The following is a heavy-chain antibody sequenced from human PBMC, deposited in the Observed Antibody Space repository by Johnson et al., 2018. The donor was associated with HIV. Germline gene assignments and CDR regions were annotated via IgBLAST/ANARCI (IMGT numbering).Heavy chain of an antibody. CDR1: GFTFSSYA. J-gene: IGHJ3*02. V-gene: IGHV3-30*04. D-gene: IGHD1-26*01. CDR3: ARVSLGRHAFDI. CDR2: ISYDGSNK. Sequence: QVQLVESGGGLVKPGGSLRLSCAASGFTFSSYAMHWVRQAPGKGLEWVTLISYDGSNKYYADSVKGRFTISRDNSKNTLYLQINSLRAEDTAVYYCARVSLGRHAFDIWGQGTMVTVSS.